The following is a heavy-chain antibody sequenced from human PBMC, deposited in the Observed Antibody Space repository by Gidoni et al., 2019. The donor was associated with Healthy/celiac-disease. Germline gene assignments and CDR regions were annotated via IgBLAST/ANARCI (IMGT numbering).Heavy chain of an antibody. J-gene: IGHJ4*02. CDR2: IYYSGST. CDR3: ASSLGDFWSGYYTYFDY. CDR1: GGSISRGDYY. Sequence: QVQLQESGPGLVKPSQTLSLTCTISGGSISRGDYYWSGIRQPPGKGLEWIGYIYYSGSTYYNPSLKSRVTISVDTSKNQFSLKLSSVTAADTAVYYCASSLGDFWSGYYTYFDYWGQGTLVTVSS. D-gene: IGHD3-3*01. V-gene: IGHV4-30-4*01.